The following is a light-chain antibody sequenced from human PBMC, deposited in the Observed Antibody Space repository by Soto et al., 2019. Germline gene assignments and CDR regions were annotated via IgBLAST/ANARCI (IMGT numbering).Light chain of an antibody. CDR1: QGSRNY. CDR2: AAS. Sequence: DIQMTKSPTSLSASVGDRVTITCRASQGSRNYVAWYRQIPGKAPKLLIYAASTLQSGVPSRFSGSGSGTDFTLTINGLQPEDVATYSCQKYSSVPVFGPGTKVEIK. CDR3: QKYSSVPV. J-gene: IGKJ3*01. V-gene: IGKV1-27*01.